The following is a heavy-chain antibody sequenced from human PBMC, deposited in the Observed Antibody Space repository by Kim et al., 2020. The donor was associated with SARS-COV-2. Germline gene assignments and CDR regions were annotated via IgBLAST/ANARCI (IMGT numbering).Heavy chain of an antibody. D-gene: IGHD2-15*01. CDR2: IDPSDTYT. CDR1: GYRFTSYW. J-gene: IGHJ3*02. Sequence: GESLKISCKGSGYRFTSYWISWVRQMPGKGLEWMGRIDPSDTYTNYSPSFQGHVTIPADKSISTAHLQWSSLKASDTAMYYCARHMVAGYCSGGSCYSDLVRAFDISGQGTMVSLSS. CDR3: ARHMVAGYCSGGSCYSDLVRAFDI. V-gene: IGHV5-10-1*01.